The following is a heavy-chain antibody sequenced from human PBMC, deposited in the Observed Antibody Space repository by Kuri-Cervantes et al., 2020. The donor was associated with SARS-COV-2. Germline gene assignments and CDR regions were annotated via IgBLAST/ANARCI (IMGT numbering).Heavy chain of an antibody. V-gene: IGHV3-11*01. D-gene: IGHD6-13*01. CDR1: GFIFSDYY. CDR2: IGPSGTTK. Sequence: GGSLRLSCTASGFIFSDYYTTWIRQASGKGLEWVSNIGPSGTTKYYADSVKGRFTISRDNSKNTLYLQMNSLRAEDTAVYYCAKDVTYSTSCYWGQGTLVTVSS. CDR3: AKDVTYSTSCY. J-gene: IGHJ4*02.